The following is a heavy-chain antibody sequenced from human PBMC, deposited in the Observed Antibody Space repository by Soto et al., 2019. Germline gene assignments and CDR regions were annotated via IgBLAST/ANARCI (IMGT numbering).Heavy chain of an antibody. CDR2: ISYDGTNK. CDR3: AKWSGSGSFYNTPFAS. V-gene: IGHV3-30*18. CDR1: GFIFSSYA. D-gene: IGHD3-10*01. J-gene: IGHJ4*02. Sequence: QVQLMESGGGVVQPGRSLRLSCAASGFIFSSYAMHWVRQSPGKGLEWVAVISYDGTNKYYADSVKGRFTISRDNSKNTLYLQMNTLTIEDTAVYHCAKWSGSGSFYNTPFASWGQGTLVSVSS.